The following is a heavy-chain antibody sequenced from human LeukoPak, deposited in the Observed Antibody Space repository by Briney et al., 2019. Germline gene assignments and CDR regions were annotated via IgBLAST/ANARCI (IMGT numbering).Heavy chain of an antibody. V-gene: IGHV6-1*01. CDR2: TYYRSRWGN. J-gene: IGHJ4*02. CDR3: ARDLSDFWSGYIGPVDY. D-gene: IGHD3-3*01. Sequence: SQTLSLTCAISGDSVSNNIATWNWVRQSPSRGLEWLGRTYYRSRWGNDYAISVKGRITINPDTSRNQFSLQLNSVTPEDTAVYYCARDLSDFWSGYIGPVDYWGQGTLVTVSS. CDR1: GDSVSNNIAT.